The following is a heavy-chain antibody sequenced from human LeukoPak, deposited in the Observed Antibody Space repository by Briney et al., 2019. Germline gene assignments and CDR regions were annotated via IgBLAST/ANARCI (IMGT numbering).Heavy chain of an antibody. CDR1: GGSISSYY. D-gene: IGHD6-19*01. J-gene: IGHJ4*02. CDR2: IYYSGST. V-gene: IGHV4-59*01. CDR3: AGAFRAVAGVFDY. Sequence: SETLSLTCTVSGGSISSYYWSWIRQPPGKGLGWIGYIYYSGSTNYNPSLKSRVTISVDTSKNQFSLKLSSVTAADTAVYYCAGAFRAVAGVFDYWGQGTLVTVSS.